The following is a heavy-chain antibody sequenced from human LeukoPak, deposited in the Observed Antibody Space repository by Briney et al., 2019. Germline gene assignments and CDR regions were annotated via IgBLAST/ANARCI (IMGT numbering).Heavy chain of an antibody. V-gene: IGHV3-53*01. CDR2: IYSGGST. Sequence: PGGSLRLSCAASGFTVSSNYMSWVRQAPGKGLEWVSVIYSGGSTYYADSVKGRFTISRDNSKNTLYLQMNSLRAEDTAVYYCARDEYINPRVAVWWGQGTLVTVSS. CDR1: GFTVSSNY. J-gene: IGHJ4*02. CDR3: ARDEYINPRVAVW. D-gene: IGHD2/OR15-2a*01.